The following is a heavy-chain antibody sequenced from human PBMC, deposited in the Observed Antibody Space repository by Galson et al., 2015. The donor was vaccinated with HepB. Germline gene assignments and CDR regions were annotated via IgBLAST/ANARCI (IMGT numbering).Heavy chain of an antibody. Sequence: SLRLSCAASGFNFDDHAMHWVRQAPGKGLEWVSGINWNSDTIGYADSVKGRFTISRDNAKNSLYLQMNSLRAEDTALYYCGKDNRRSAWYFDLWGRGTLVTVSS. V-gene: IGHV3-9*01. J-gene: IGHJ2*01. CDR3: GKDNRRSAWYFDL. CDR2: INWNSDTI. CDR1: GFNFDDHA.